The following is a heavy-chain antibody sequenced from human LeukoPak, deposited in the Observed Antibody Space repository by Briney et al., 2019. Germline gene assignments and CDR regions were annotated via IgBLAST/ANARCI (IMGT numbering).Heavy chain of an antibody. CDR3: ARDRTSVIAAAGNWFDP. V-gene: IGHV3-48*03. CDR1: GFDFGAYE. CDR2: IAGSDSTI. J-gene: IGHJ5*02. D-gene: IGHD6-13*01. Sequence: PGGSLRLSCAASGFDFGAYEMNWVRQAPGKGLEWVAYIAGSDSTIYYADSVRGRFTISRDNAKKPLYLQMNSLRAEDTAVYYCARDRTSVIAAAGNWFDPWGQGTLVTVSS.